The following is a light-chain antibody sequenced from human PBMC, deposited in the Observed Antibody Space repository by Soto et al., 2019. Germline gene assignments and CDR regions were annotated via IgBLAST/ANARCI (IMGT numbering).Light chain of an antibody. J-gene: IGLJ1*01. CDR3: QSYDSSLNGYV. CDR2: GDT. Sequence: QSVLTQPPSVSGAPGQRVTISCTGSSSNIGAPYGVHWYQQLPGTAPKLLLYGDTNRPSGVPDRFSGSKSGASASLAITGLQADDEADYYCQSYDSSLNGYVFGTGTKLTV. CDR1: SSNIGAPYG. V-gene: IGLV1-40*01.